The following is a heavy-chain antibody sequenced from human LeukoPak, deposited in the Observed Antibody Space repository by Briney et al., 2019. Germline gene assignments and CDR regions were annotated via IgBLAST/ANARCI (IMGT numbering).Heavy chain of an antibody. CDR3: TREGIRGSYYTD. Sequence: SETLSLTCTVSGGSINNYYWSWIRQPPGKGLEWIGYIYYSGTTKYNPSLSSRVTISVDTSKNQFSLNLTSVTAADTAVYYCTREGIRGSYYTDWGRGTLVIVSS. CDR2: IYYSGTT. D-gene: IGHD1-26*01. J-gene: IGHJ1*01. V-gene: IGHV4-59*01. CDR1: GGSINNYY.